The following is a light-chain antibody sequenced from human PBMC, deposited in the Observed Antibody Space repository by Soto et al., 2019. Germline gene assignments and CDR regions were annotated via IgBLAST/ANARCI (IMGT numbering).Light chain of an antibody. CDR3: HRCYITPT. CDR1: QSISSY. J-gene: IGKJ2*01. Sequence: DIQMTQSPSSLSASVGDRVTITCRASQSISSYLNWYQQKPGKAPKLLIYAASSLLSGVPSRFSGSGAGTDFTLTISSLQPEDFATYYCHRCYITPTFGQGTKLEIK. V-gene: IGKV1-39*01. CDR2: AAS.